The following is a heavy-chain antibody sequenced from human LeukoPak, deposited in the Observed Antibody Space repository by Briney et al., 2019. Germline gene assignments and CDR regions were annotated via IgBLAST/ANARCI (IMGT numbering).Heavy chain of an antibody. CDR3: ARHFTMIVVVITTYDTYNWFDP. CDR1: GGSFNTYY. D-gene: IGHD3-22*01. J-gene: IGHJ5*02. Sequence: SETMSLTCTVSGGSFNTYYWSWIRQPPGKGLEWLGYIYYSGSTNYNPSLKSRVTISVDTSKNQFSLKLSSVTAADTAVYYCARHFTMIVVVITTYDTYNWFDPWGQGTLVTVSS. CDR2: IYYSGST. V-gene: IGHV4-59*01.